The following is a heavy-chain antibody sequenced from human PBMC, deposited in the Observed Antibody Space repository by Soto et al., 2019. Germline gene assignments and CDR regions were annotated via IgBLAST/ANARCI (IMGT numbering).Heavy chain of an antibody. CDR3: AKVPTYSSGCFRSDYYYYYGMDV. V-gene: IGHV3-30*18. J-gene: IGHJ6*02. CDR2: ISYDGSNK. D-gene: IGHD6-19*01. CDR1: GFPFSSYG. Sequence: GSLRLSCAASGFPFSSYGMHWVRQAPGKGLEWVAVISYDGSNKYYADSVKGRFTISGDNSKNTLYLQMNSLRAEDTAVYYCAKVPTYSSGCFRSDYYYYYGMDVWGQGTTVTVSS.